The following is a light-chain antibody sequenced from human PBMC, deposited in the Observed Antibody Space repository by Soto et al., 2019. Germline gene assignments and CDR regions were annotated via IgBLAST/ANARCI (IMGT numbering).Light chain of an antibody. Sequence: EIVMAQSPPSLSLSPGDTATLSCRASQSVGVSLAWYQQKPGQPPRLLVYDVSNRATGIPARFSGSGSETDFTLTISTLEPEDFAVYYCQQRSDWPPTWTFGQGTKV. J-gene: IGKJ1*01. CDR2: DVS. CDR3: QQRSDWPPTWT. V-gene: IGKV3-11*01. CDR1: QSVGVS.